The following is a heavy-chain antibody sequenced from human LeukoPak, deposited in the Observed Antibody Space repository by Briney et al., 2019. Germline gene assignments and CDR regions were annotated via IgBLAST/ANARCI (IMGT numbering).Heavy chain of an antibody. D-gene: IGHD2-21*02. CDR1: GYTFTRYS. Sequence: ASVKVSCKASGYTFTRYSMNWVRQAPGQGLEWMGIINPSGGSTSYAQKFQGRVSMTRDTSTSTVYMELSSLRSEDTAVYYCARGPPWGDFLTASFDPCGQGTLVTVSS. CDR2: INPSGGST. J-gene: IGHJ5*02. V-gene: IGHV1-46*01. CDR3: ARGPPWGDFLTASFDP.